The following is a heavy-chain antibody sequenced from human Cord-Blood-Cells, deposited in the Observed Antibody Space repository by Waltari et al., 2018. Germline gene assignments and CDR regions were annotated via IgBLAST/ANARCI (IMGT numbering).Heavy chain of an antibody. V-gene: IGHV4-34*01. CDR3: AREDYYYGMDV. Sequence: QVQLQQWGAGLLKPSETLSLTCAVYGGSFSGYYWSWIRQPPGKGLEWIGKINHSGNTNYNPSLKSRVTISVDTSKNQFSLKLSSVTAADTAVYYCAREDYYYGMDVWGQGTTVTVSS. CDR1: GGSFSGYY. CDR2: INHSGNT. J-gene: IGHJ6*02.